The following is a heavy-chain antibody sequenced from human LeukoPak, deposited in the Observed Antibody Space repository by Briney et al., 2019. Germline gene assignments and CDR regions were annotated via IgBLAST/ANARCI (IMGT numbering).Heavy chain of an antibody. CDR2: IYYSGST. CDR1: GGSISSYS. D-gene: IGHD2-21*01. J-gene: IGHJ2*01. V-gene: IGHV4-59*08. CDR3: ARLGESSWYFDL. Sequence: SETLSLTCTVSGGSISSYSWSWIRQPAGKGLEWIGYIYYSGSTNYNPSLKSRVTISVDTSKNQFSLKLSSVTAADTAVYYCARLGESSWYFDLWGRGTLVTVSS.